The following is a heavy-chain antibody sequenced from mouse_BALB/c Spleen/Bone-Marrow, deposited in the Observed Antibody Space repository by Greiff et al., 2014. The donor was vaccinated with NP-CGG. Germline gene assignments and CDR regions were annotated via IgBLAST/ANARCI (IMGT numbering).Heavy chain of an antibody. CDR3: APMYDGYYRFAY. Sequence: VQLQESGAELVRPGVSVKISCKGSGYTFTDYAMHWVKQSHAKSLEWIGVISTYYGDTNYNQKFKGKATMTVDKSSSTAYMELARLTSEDSAIYYCAPMYDGYYRFAYWGRGTLVTVSA. D-gene: IGHD2-3*01. CDR1: GYTFTDYA. CDR2: ISTYYGDT. J-gene: IGHJ3*01. V-gene: IGHV1S137*01.